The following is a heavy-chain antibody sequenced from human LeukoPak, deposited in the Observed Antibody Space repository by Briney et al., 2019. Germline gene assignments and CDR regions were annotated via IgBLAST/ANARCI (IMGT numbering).Heavy chain of an antibody. Sequence: SETLSLTCTVSGGSISSNDYYWGWVRQPPGKGLEWIGSFYYSGSTYYNPSLKSRVTISVDTSKNQFSLKLTSVTASDSAVYYCASSNWLRYANFDSWDQGTLVTVSS. CDR3: ASSNWLRYANFDS. V-gene: IGHV4-39*07. D-gene: IGHD6-13*01. CDR2: FYYSGST. CDR1: GGSISSNDYY. J-gene: IGHJ4*02.